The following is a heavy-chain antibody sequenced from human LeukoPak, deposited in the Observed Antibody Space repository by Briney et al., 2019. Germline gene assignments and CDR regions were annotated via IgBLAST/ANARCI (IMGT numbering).Heavy chain of an antibody. D-gene: IGHD3-10*01. J-gene: IGHJ5*02. CDR1: GYTFTGYY. Sequence: GASVKVSCKASGYTFTGYYMHWVRQAPGQGLEWMGWINPNSGGTNYAQKFQGRVTMTRDTSISTAYMELSRLRSDDTAVYYCARAMVRGVIMYNWFDPWGQGTLVTVSS. CDR3: ARAMVRGVIMYNWFDP. CDR2: INPNSGGT. V-gene: IGHV1-2*02.